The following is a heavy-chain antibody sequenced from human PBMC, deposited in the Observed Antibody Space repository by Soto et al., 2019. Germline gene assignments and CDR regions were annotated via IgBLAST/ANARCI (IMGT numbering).Heavy chain of an antibody. CDR1: GYTFTIYD. V-gene: IGHV1-8*01. CDR3: ARESSSWYYYYYYMDV. D-gene: IGHD6-13*01. Sequence: ASVKVSCKASGYTFTIYDINWVRQATGQGLEWMGWMNPNSGNTGYAQKFQGRVTMTRNTSISTAYMELSSLRSEDTAVYYCARESSSWYYYYYYMDVWGKGTTVTVSS. J-gene: IGHJ6*03. CDR2: MNPNSGNT.